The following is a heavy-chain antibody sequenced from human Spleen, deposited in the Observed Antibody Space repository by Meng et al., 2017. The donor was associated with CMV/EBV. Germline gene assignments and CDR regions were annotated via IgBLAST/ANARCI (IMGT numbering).Heavy chain of an antibody. J-gene: IGHJ4*02. CDR2: IYYSGST. Sequence: VSGGPISSGDYSWSWIRQPPGKGLEWIGYIYYSGSTYYNPSLKSRVTISVDTSKNQFSLKLSSVTAADTAVYYCARGRIAARRGNDYWGQGTLVTVS. D-gene: IGHD6-6*01. CDR3: ARGRIAARRGNDY. CDR1: GGPISSGDYS. V-gene: IGHV4-30-4*08.